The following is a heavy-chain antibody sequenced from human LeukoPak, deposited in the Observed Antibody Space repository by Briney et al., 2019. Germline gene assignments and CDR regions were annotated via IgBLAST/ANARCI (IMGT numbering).Heavy chain of an antibody. J-gene: IGHJ4*02. CDR3: ARESAAGLMDFEN. CDR1: GFTFSNHW. Sequence: GGSLRLSCEASGFTFSNHWMSWVRQAPGKGLEWVANIKPDGSAKYYVGSMEGRFTISRDNAKNSLYLQLNSLRAEDTAVYYCARESAAGLMDFENWGQGTLVTVSS. CDR2: IKPDGSAK. V-gene: IGHV3-7*01. D-gene: IGHD3-16*01.